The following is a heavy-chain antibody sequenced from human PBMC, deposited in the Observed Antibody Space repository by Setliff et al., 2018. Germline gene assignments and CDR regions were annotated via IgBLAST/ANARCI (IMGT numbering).Heavy chain of an antibody. D-gene: IGHD2-8*01. CDR3: SRLVRYCSKTTCQTASGAEL. Sequence: ASVKVSCKASGYILNSYGISWVRQAPGQGLEWMGWVSAYTGNAYYAHRLQDRVTLTTDKSTGTAYMELRSLRSDDTAVYYCSRLVRYCSKTTCQTASGAELWGQGTLVTVSS. J-gene: IGHJ4*02. V-gene: IGHV1-18*01. CDR2: VSAYTGNA. CDR1: GYILNSYG.